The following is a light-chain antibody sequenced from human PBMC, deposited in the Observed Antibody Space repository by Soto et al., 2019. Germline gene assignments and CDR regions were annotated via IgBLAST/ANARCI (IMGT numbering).Light chain of an antibody. J-gene: IGKJ1*01. CDR2: GVS. CDR3: QQYNYWPS. V-gene: IGKV3-15*01. CDR1: QSLSGN. Sequence: EIVMTQSPATLSVSPGERATLSCRASQSLSGNLAWYQQKPGQAPRLLISGVSTRATGIPARFSGSGSGTEFTLTISSLQSEDFAVYYCQQYNYWPSFGQGTKVEIK.